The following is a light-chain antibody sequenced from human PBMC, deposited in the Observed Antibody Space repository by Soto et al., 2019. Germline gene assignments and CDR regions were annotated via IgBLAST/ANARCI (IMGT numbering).Light chain of an antibody. CDR3: QQRSNWPIT. Sequence: EIVLTQSPGTLSLTPGERATLSCRTSQNINKYLAWYQQKPGQAPRLLIYDASSRATGIPARFSGSGSGTDFTLTISSLEPEYFAVYYCQQRSNWPITFGQGTRLEIK. V-gene: IGKV3-11*01. CDR1: QNINKY. J-gene: IGKJ5*01. CDR2: DAS.